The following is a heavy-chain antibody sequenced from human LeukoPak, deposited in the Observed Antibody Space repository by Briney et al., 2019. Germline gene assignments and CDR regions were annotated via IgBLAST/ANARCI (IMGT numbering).Heavy chain of an antibody. V-gene: IGHV3-48*03. Sequence: SGGSLRLSCAVPGFTFSSYDKNWVRQAPGKGLEWVSYIISSRGTTYYADSVKGRFTISRDNAKDSLYLQMNSLRVEDTAVYYCARVFDYWGQGTLVTVSP. J-gene: IGHJ4*02. CDR1: GFTFSSYD. CDR2: IISSRGTT. CDR3: ARVFDY.